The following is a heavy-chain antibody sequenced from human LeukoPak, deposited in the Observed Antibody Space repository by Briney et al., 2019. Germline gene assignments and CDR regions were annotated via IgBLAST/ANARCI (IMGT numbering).Heavy chain of an antibody. CDR3: ATEFFQNGYNY. V-gene: IGHV3-15*01. CDR2: IKSKTNGGTT. J-gene: IGHJ4*02. Sequence: PGGSLRLSCAGSGFTFSDAWMTWVRQAPGKGLEWVGHIKSKTNGGTTDYAAPVKGRFTISRDDSKNTLYLQMNSLKIDDTAVYHCATEFFQNGYNYWGQGTLVTASS. D-gene: IGHD3-22*01. CDR1: GFTFSDAW.